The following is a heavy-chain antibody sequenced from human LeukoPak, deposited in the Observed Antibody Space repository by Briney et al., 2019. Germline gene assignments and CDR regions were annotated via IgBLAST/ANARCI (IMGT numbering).Heavy chain of an antibody. D-gene: IGHD3-3*01. J-gene: IGHJ3*02. V-gene: IGHV3-23*01. CDR1: GFTFSSYA. CDR3: AKGVTIFGVVPDDAFDI. Sequence: GGPLRLSCAASGFTFSSYAMSWVRQAPGKGLEWVSAISGSGGSTYYADSVKGRFTISRDNSKNTLYLQMNSLRAEDTAVYYCAKGVTIFGVVPDDAFDIWGQGTMVTVSS. CDR2: ISGSGGST.